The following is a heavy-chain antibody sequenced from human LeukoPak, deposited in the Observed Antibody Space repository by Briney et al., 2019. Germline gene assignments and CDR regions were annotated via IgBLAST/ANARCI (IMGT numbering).Heavy chain of an antibody. V-gene: IGHV3-30*18. J-gene: IGHJ3*01. CDR3: AKSLNFHSSIPVGAFDS. D-gene: IGHD2/OR15-2a*01. CDR2: ISWDTTNR. Sequence: PGGSLRLSCAVSGFTFSSYAMHWVRQAPGKGLEWVAVISWDTTNRYYTDSVKGRFTISRDNSKKTLYLQMNNVKTEDTAVYYCAKSLNFHSSIPVGAFDSWGQGTAVTVS. CDR1: GFTFSSYA.